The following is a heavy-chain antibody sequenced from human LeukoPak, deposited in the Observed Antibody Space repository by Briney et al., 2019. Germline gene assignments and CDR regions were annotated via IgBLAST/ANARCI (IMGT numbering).Heavy chain of an antibody. D-gene: IGHD6-19*01. CDR2: INPNSGGT. Sequence: ASVKVSCKASGYTFTGYYMHWVRQAPGQGLEWMGRINPNSGGTNYAQKFQGRVTMTRDTSISTAYMELSRLRSDDTAVYYCARDLGYSSGWYVLGYWGQGTLVTVSS. V-gene: IGHV1-2*06. J-gene: IGHJ4*02. CDR1: GYTFTGYY. CDR3: ARDLGYSSGWYVLGY.